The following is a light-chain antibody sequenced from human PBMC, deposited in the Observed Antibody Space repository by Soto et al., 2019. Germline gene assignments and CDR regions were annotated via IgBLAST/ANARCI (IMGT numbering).Light chain of an antibody. J-gene: IGKJ5*01. CDR3: QQRSKWPIT. V-gene: IGKV3-11*01. Sequence: EIVLTQSPATLSLSPWERGTLSCRASQSVNSALAWYQQRPGQAPRLLIHDASNRATGIPARFSGSGSGTDFTLTISSLEPEDFAVYYCQQRSKWPITFGQGTRLEIQ. CDR2: DAS. CDR1: QSVNSA.